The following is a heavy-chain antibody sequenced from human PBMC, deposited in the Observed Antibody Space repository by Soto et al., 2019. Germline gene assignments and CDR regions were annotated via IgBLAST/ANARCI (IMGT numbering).Heavy chain of an antibody. CDR3: ARVRSPAAMPDQDFDY. CDR1: GYTFTSYD. D-gene: IGHD2-2*01. Sequence: GASVKVSCKASGYTFTSYDINWVRQATGQGLEWMGWMNPNSGNTGYAQKFQGRVTMTRNTSISTAYMELSSLRSEDTAVYYCARVRSPAAMPDQDFDYWGQGTLVTVSS. CDR2: MNPNSGNT. V-gene: IGHV1-8*01. J-gene: IGHJ4*02.